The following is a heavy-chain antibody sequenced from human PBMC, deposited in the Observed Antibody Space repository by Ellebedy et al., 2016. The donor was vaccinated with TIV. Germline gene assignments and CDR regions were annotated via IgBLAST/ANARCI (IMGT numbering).Heavy chain of an antibody. V-gene: IGHV1-8*02. CDR1: GYTFTSYA. D-gene: IGHD3-10*01. Sequence: AASVKVSCKASGYTFTSYAMHWVRQAPGQRLECMGWMNPNSGNKGYAQKFQGRITITSDTSISPAYMVLRRLKADDTALYYCSSAPSIVYGSGSYRFGPWGQGTLVTVSS. CDR3: SSAPSIVYGSGSYRFGP. CDR2: MNPNSGNK. J-gene: IGHJ5*02.